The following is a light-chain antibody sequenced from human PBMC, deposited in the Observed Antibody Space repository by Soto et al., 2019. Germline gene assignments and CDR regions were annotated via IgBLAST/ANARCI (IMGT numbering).Light chain of an antibody. J-gene: IGLJ3*02. Sequence: QAVVTQEPSLTVSPGGTVTVTCASSTGPVTSGYYPNWFQQKPGQAPRPLIYSITNEHSWTPARFSGSLLGGKAALTLSGVLPEDEAEYYCLLYYGSPQPNWVFGGGTKVTVL. CDR3: LLYYGSPQPNWV. CDR1: TGPVTSGYY. CDR2: SIT. V-gene: IGLV7-43*01.